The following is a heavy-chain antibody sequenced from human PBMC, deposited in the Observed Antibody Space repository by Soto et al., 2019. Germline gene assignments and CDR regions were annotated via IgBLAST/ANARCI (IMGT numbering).Heavy chain of an antibody. J-gene: IGHJ6*02. V-gene: IGHV3-23*01. CDR2: ISGSGGST. CDR3: AKRNRDYYGMDV. D-gene: IGHD1-1*01. Sequence: EVQLLESGGGLVQPGGSLRLSCAASGFTFSSYAMSWVRQAPGKGLEWVSAISGSGGSTYYADSVKGRFTISRDNSKNTLYLQMNSLRAEDTAVYHCAKRNRDYYGMDVCGQGTTVTVSS. CDR1: GFTFSSYA.